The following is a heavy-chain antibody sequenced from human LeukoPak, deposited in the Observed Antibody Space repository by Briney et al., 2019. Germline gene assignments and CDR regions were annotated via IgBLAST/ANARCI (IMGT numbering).Heavy chain of an antibody. CDR1: GYTFTTYG. CDR3: ARDNSLRNWNDRRGMGV. D-gene: IGHD1-1*01. Sequence: GASVKVSCKASGYTFTTYGISWVRQAPGQGLEWMGWISTYNGNTNYAQKLQGRVTMTTDTSTTTAYMELRSLRSDDTAVYFCARDNSLRNWNDRRGMGVWGQGTTVTVSS. V-gene: IGHV1-18*01. J-gene: IGHJ6*02. CDR2: ISTYNGNT.